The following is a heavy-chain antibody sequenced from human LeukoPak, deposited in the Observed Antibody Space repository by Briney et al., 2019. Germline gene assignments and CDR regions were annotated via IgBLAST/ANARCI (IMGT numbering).Heavy chain of an antibody. Sequence: GGSLRLSRAASGFTFSTYEMNWVRQSPGKGLEWVSYISDSGTTIYYADSVKGRFTISRDTANNSLYLQMNSLRAEDTAVYYCARRYDFWDYWGQGTLVTVSS. CDR2: ISDSGTTI. CDR3: ARRYDFWDY. D-gene: IGHD3-3*01. V-gene: IGHV3-48*03. CDR1: GFTFSTYE. J-gene: IGHJ4*02.